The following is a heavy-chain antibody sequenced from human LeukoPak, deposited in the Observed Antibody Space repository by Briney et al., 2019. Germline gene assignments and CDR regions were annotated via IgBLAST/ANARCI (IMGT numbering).Heavy chain of an antibody. D-gene: IGHD5-12*01. Sequence: PGGSLRLSYAASGFNFSTQEMAWVRRAPGKGLEWVSYISKDGRTIYYADSVKGRFTISRDNTRNSLFLQLSSLSADDTAFYYCARGSYTGFDLYFDSWGQGTLVTISS. CDR1: GFNFSTQE. V-gene: IGHV3-48*03. CDR3: ARGSYTGFDLYFDS. J-gene: IGHJ4*02. CDR2: ISKDGRTI.